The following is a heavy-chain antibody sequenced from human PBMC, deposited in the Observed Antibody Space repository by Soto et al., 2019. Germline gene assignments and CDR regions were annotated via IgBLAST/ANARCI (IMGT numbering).Heavy chain of an antibody. CDR3: ARVVDIVAPKWFDP. CDR1: GGSISSGDYY. V-gene: IGHV4-30-4*01. D-gene: IGHD2-15*01. J-gene: IGHJ5*02. Sequence: SETMSLTCTVSGGSISSGDYYWSWIRQPPGKGLEWIGYIYYSGSTYYNPSLKSRVTISVDTSKNQFSLKLSSVTAADTAVYYCARVVDIVAPKWFDPWGQRTLVTVSS. CDR2: IYYSGST.